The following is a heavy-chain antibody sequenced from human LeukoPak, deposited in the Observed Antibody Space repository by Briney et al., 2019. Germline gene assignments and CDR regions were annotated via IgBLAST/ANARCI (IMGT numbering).Heavy chain of an antibody. Sequence: PSGTLSLTCAVSGGSISSSNRWSWVRQPPGKGLEWIGEIYHSGSTNYNPSLKSRVTISVDKSKNQFSLKLSSVTAADTAVYYCARARGTMVRDYYYYYGMDVWGKGTTVTVSS. CDR3: ARARGTMVRDYYYYYGMDV. CDR2: IYHSGST. J-gene: IGHJ6*04. CDR1: GGSISSSNR. V-gene: IGHV4-4*02. D-gene: IGHD3-10*01.